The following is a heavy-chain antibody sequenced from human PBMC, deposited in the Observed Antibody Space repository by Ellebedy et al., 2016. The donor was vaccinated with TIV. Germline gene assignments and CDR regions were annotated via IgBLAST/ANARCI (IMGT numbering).Heavy chain of an antibody. CDR2: IGSRINKI. V-gene: IGHV3-48*04. D-gene: IGHD6-13*01. J-gene: IGHJ4*02. CDR1: GFTFNSYS. Sequence: GESLKISCAASGFTFNSYSMNWVRQAPGKGLEWVAYIGSRINKIYYADSVKGRFTISRDNAKNTLYLQMNGLRAEDTAVYYCAREVWYPASWGQGTLVTVSS. CDR3: AREVWYPAS.